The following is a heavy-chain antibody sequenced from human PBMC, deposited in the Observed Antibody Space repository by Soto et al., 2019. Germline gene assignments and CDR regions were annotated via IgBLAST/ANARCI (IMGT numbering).Heavy chain of an antibody. D-gene: IGHD1-1*01. Sequence: SVKVSRKASGGTFSSYAISWVRQAPAQGLEWMGGIIPIFGTANYAQKFQGRVTITADESRSTAYRELSSLRSEDTAVYYCARERATTYYYYCGMDVWGQGTTVTVSS. CDR3: ARERATTYYYYCGMDV. V-gene: IGHV1-69*13. CDR2: IIPIFGTA. J-gene: IGHJ6*02. CDR1: GGTFSSYA.